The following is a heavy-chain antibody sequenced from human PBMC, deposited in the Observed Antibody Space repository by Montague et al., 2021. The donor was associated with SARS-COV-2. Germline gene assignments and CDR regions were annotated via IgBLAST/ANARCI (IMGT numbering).Heavy chain of an antibody. CDR3: ARDSVAWIHLSGLAY. J-gene: IGHJ4*02. CDR1: GFTFNSYS. Sequence: SLRLSCAASGFTFNSYSMNWVRQAPGKGPEWLSSISSNSGYTYYAHSLKGRFSISRDNAMNSLYLHMNSLRVEDTAVYYCARDSVAWIHLSGLAYWGQGILVTVSS. D-gene: IGHD5-18*01. CDR2: ISSNSGYT. V-gene: IGHV3-21*01.